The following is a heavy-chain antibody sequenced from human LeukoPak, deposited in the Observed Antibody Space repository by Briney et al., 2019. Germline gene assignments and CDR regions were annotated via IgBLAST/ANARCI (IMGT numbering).Heavy chain of an antibody. V-gene: IGHV3-30*18. CDR2: ISYHGRDT. CDR1: GFTLSDHY. D-gene: IGHD2-2*01. CDR3: ADDCSSASCPGD. Sequence: GGSLRLSCAASGFTLSDHYMDWVRQAPGKGLEWVAVISYHGRDTFYAASVQGRFTISRDDSKSTVYLQMTNLRPEDTAMYYCADDCSSASCPGDWGQGTLVTVSS. J-gene: IGHJ4*02.